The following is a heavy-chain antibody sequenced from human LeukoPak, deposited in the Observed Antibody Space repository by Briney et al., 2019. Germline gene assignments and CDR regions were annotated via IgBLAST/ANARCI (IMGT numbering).Heavy chain of an antibody. CDR2: ISGSGGST. CDR1: GFTFSSYA. CDR3: ARIILWYGRSDAFDI. D-gene: IGHD3-10*01. J-gene: IGHJ3*02. V-gene: IGHV3-23*01. Sequence: GGSLRLSCAASGFTFSSYAMSWVRQAPGKGLEWVSAISGSGGSTYYADSVKGRFTISRDNSKNTLYLQMNSLRAEDTAVYYCARIILWYGRSDAFDIWGQGTMVTVSS.